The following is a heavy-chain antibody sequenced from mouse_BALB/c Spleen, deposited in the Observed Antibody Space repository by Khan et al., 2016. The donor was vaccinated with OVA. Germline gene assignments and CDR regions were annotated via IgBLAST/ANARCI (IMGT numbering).Heavy chain of an antibody. Sequence: EVELVESGGDLMKPGGTLKLSCAASGLTFSRYGMSWVRQTPDKRLEWVASISSGGSYTYYPDNMKGRFTTSRDNATNTLYLEMNSLKSEDTAIYCGARHEGYDEYYLGYWGQGTTLTVSS. V-gene: IGHV5-6*01. J-gene: IGHJ2*01. CDR2: ISSGGSYT. CDR3: ARHEGYDEYYLGY. CDR1: GLTFSRYG. D-gene: IGHD2-3*01.